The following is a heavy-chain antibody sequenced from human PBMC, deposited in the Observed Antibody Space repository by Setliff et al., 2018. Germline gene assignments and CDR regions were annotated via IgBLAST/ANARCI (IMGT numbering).Heavy chain of an antibody. V-gene: IGHV4-59*01. CDR2: IHSSGNT. D-gene: IGHD3-16*01. CDR3: VSGGSAWAWHYQL. Sequence: SETLSLTCTVSGGSISGYYWTWIRQTPEMGLEWIGHIHSSGNTHINPSLGSRVSMSVETYQNQCSLKVSSMTSADTAVYYCVSGGSAWAWHYQLWGRGVLVTVSS. J-gene: IGHJ1*01. CDR1: GGSISGYY.